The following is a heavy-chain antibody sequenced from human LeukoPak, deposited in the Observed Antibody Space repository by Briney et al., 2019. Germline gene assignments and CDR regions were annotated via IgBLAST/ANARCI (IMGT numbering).Heavy chain of an antibody. V-gene: IGHV1-69*13. CDR1: GGTFSSYA. CDR3: ARGDPLGIAVAGTRFDP. D-gene: IGHD6-19*01. J-gene: IGHJ5*02. CDR2: IIPIFGTA. Sequence: SVKVSCKASGGTFSSYAISWVRQAPGQGLEWMGGIIPIFGTANYAQKFQGGVTITADESTSTAYMELSSLRSEDTAVYYCARGDPLGIAVAGTRFDPWGQGTLVTVSS.